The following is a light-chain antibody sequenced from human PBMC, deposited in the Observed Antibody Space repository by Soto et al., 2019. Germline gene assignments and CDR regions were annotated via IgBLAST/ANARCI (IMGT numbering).Light chain of an antibody. CDR1: QSISSY. CDR3: QQSYRTPS. J-gene: IGKJ3*01. Sequence: DIQMTQSPSSLSASVGDRVTITCRASQSISSYLTCYQQKPGKAPKLLIYAASSLQSGVPSRFSGSGSGTDFTLTISSLQPEDFATYYCQQSYRTPSFGPGTKVDIK. V-gene: IGKV1-39*01. CDR2: AAS.